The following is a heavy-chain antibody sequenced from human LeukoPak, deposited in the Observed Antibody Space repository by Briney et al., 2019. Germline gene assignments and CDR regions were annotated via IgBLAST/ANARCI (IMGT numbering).Heavy chain of an antibody. Sequence: ASVKVSCKASGYTFTGYYMHWVRQAPGQGLEWMGWINPNSGGTNYAQKFQGRVTMTRDTSISTAYMELSRLRSDDTAVYYCATQRIRAYYDFWSGPSPEYFQHWGQGTLVTVSS. V-gene: IGHV1-2*02. CDR3: ATQRIRAYYDFWSGPSPEYFQH. CDR2: INPNSGGT. D-gene: IGHD3-3*01. J-gene: IGHJ1*01. CDR1: GYTFTGYY.